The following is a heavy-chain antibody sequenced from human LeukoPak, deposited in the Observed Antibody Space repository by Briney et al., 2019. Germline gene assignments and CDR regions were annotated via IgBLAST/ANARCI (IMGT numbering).Heavy chain of an antibody. CDR1: GGSISSSCYY. J-gene: IGHJ4*02. D-gene: IGHD6-19*01. CDR2: IYYSGST. Sequence: SETLSLTCTVSGGSISSSCYYWGWIRQPPGKGLEWIGSIYYSGSTYYNPSLKSRVTISVDTSKNQFSLKLSSVTAADTAVYYCARQISSGWYYFDYWGQGTLVTVSS. V-gene: IGHV4-39*01. CDR3: ARQISSGWYYFDY.